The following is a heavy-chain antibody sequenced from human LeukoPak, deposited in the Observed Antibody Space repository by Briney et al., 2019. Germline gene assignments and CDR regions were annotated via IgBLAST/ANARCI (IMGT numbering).Heavy chain of an antibody. V-gene: IGHV4-4*02. CDR1: GGSISSSNW. CDR3: ARDRTSKSYYYYGMDV. D-gene: IGHD3-16*01. J-gene: IGHJ6*02. CDR2: IYHSGST. Sequence: PSETLSLTCAVSGGSISSSNWWSWVRQPPGKGLEWIGEIYHSGSTNYNPSLKSRVTISVDKSKNQFSLKLSSVTAADTAVYYCARDRTSKSYYYYGMDVWGQETTVTVSS.